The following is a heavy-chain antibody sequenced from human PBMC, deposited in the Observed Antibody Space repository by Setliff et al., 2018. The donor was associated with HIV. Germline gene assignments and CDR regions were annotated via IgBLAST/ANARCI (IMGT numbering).Heavy chain of an antibody. D-gene: IGHD3-22*01. CDR3: ATYHYYDSSAYYIDLYYLDY. CDR1: GDTLSIHP. J-gene: IGHJ4*02. Sequence: SVKVSCKASGDTLSIHPISWVRQAPGRGLDWMGGIIPAFGTPNYAQKFQGRVTITTDESTTTAYMELSSLRSDDTAVYYCATYHYYDSSAYYIDLYYLDYWGQGTLVTVSS. CDR2: IIPAFGTP. V-gene: IGHV1-69*05.